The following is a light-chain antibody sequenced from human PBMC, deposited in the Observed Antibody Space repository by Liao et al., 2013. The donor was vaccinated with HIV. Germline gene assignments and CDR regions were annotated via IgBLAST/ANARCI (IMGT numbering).Light chain of an antibody. CDR2: QDN. CDR3: QAWDSSTVI. J-gene: IGLJ2*01. CDR1: KLGDKY. Sequence: SFELTQPPSVSVSPGQTATITCSGDKLGDKYVCWYQQKSGQSPVMVIFQDNKRRSGIPERISGSNSGNTATLTITGTQAMDEADYYCQAWDSSTVIFGGGDQADRP. V-gene: IGLV3-1*01.